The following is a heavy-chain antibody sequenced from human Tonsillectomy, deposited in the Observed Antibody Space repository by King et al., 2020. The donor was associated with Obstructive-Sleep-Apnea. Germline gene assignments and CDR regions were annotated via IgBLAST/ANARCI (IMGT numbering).Heavy chain of an antibody. D-gene: IGHD2-21*02. V-gene: IGHV2-5*02. CDR2: IYWDDDN. CDR1: GFSLTTSGVG. CDR3: ALTGSSAAGVTAIGDPFDI. J-gene: IGHJ3*02. Sequence: TLKESGPTLVKPTQTLTLTCTFSGFSLTTSGVGVGWIRQPPGKALEWLAVIYWDDDNRYSPSLKSRLTITKDTSKNQVVLTMTNMDPVDTATYYCALTGSSAAGVTAIGDPFDIWVQGTMVTVSS.